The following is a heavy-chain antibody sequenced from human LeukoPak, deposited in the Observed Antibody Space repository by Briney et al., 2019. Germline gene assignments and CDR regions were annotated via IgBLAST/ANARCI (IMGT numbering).Heavy chain of an antibody. CDR1: GFTFSNYG. CDR2: ISDSSSTI. V-gene: IGHV3-48*03. D-gene: IGHD3-9*01. CDR3: ARWGATGYGDY. Sequence: GGSLRLSCAASGFTFSNYGMNWVRQAPGKGLEWVSYISDSSSTIYYADSVKGRLTISRDNAKNSLYLQMNSLRAEDTAVYCCARWGATGYGDYWGQGTLVTVSS. J-gene: IGHJ4*02.